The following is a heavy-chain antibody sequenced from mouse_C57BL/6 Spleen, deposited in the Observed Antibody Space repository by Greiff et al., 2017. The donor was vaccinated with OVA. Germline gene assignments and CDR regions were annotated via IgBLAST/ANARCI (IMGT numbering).Heavy chain of an antibody. J-gene: IGHJ1*03. CDR3: ARGGVYVRYFDV. V-gene: IGHV1-82*01. CDR2: IYPGDGDT. D-gene: IGHD2-12*01. Sequence: VQLQQSGPELVKPGASVKISCKASGYAFSSSWMNWVKQRPGKGLEWIGRIYPGDGDTNYNGKFKGKATLTADKSSSAAYMQLSSLTSEDSAVYFCARGGVYVRYFDVWGTGTTVTVSS. CDR1: GYAFSSSW.